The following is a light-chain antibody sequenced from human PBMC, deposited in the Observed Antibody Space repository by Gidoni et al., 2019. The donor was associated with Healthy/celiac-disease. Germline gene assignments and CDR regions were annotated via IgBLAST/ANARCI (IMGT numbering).Light chain of an antibody. CDR3: QQYNNWPDACS. CDR2: GAS. J-gene: IGKJ2*04. Sequence: EIVMTQSPATLSVSPGERATLSCRASQSVSSNLAWYQQKPGQAPRLLIYGASTRATGIPARFSGSGSGTEFTLTISSLQSEDFAVYYCQQYNNWPDACSFGQGTKLEIK. CDR1: QSVSSN. V-gene: IGKV3-15*01.